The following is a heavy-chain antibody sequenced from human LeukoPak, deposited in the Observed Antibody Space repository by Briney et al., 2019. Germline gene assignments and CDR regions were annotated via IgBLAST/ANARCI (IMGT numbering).Heavy chain of an antibody. J-gene: IGHJ4*02. CDR1: GGSISSSY. CDR3: ARGFRYFDY. Sequence: SETLSLTCTVSGGSISSSYWSWIRQPSGKGLEWIGYIYYSGSTNYNPSLKSRITISVDTSKNQFSLKLTSVTAADTAVYYCARGFRYFDYWGQRTLVTVSS. V-gene: IGHV4-59*01. CDR2: IYYSGST. D-gene: IGHD3-3*01.